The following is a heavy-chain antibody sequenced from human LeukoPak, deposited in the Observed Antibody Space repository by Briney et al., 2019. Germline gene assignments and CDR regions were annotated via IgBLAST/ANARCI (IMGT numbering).Heavy chain of an antibody. Sequence: GGSLRLSCAASGFTFSSYWMHWVRQAPGKGLMWVSRINSDGSSTSYADSVKGRFTISRDNAKNTLYLQMNSLRAEDAAVFYCARVGQAGYVGYPLDYRGQGTLVTVSS. CDR1: GFTFSSYW. CDR2: INSDGSST. J-gene: IGHJ4*02. CDR3: ARVGQAGYVGYPLDY. V-gene: IGHV3-74*01. D-gene: IGHD5-12*01.